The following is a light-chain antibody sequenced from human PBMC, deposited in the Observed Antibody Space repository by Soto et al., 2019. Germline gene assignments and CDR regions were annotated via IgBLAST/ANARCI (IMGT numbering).Light chain of an antibody. CDR3: QQYNNWPLT. Sequence: DIVMTQSPATLSLSPGERATLSCRASQSVSSNLAWYQQKPGQAPRLLIYGASTRATGIPARFSGSGSGTEFTLTISSLQSEDFAVYSCQQYNNWPLTFGGGTKVDIK. CDR1: QSVSSN. J-gene: IGKJ4*01. CDR2: GAS. V-gene: IGKV3-15*01.